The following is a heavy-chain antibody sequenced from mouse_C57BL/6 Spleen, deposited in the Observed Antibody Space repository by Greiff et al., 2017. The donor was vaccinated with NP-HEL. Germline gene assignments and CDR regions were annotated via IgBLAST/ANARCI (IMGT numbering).Heavy chain of an antibody. D-gene: IGHD1-1*01. Sequence: QVQLQQSGAELVRPGSSVKLSCKASGYTFTSYWMDWVKQRPGQGLEWIGNIYPSDSETHYNQKFKDKATLTVDKSSSTAYMQLSSLTSEDSAVYYCARSYYGSPDYWGQGTTLTVSS. CDR2: IYPSDSET. CDR3: ARSYYGSPDY. J-gene: IGHJ2*01. CDR1: GYTFTSYW. V-gene: IGHV1-61*01.